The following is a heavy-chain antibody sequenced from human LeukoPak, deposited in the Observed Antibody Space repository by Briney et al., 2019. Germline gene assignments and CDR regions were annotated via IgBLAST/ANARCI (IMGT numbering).Heavy chain of an antibody. V-gene: IGHV3-21*01. Sequence: GGSLRLSCAASGFTFSSYSMNWVRQAPGKGLEWVSSISSSSSYIYYADSVKGRFTISRDNAKNSLYLQMNSLRAEDTAVYYCAKDRCSNGIGCYYYYMDVWGKGTAVTISS. J-gene: IGHJ6*03. CDR1: GFTFSSYS. D-gene: IGHD2-8*01. CDR2: ISSSSSYI. CDR3: AKDRCSNGIGCYYYYMDV.